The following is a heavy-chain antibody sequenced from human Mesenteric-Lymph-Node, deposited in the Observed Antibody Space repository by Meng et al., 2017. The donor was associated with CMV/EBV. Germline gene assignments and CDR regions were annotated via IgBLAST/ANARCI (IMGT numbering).Heavy chain of an antibody. V-gene: IGHV4-61*01. Sequence: CIVSGGSVPSGSYYWSWSRQPPGKGLEWMGFIYYSGSTNYNPSLESRLTISIDTSKKQFSLKLSSVTAADTAVYYCARVLWDYWYFDLWGRGTLVTVSS. CDR2: IYYSGST. CDR1: GGSVPSGSYY. J-gene: IGHJ2*01. CDR3: ARVLWDYWYFDL. D-gene: IGHD1-26*01.